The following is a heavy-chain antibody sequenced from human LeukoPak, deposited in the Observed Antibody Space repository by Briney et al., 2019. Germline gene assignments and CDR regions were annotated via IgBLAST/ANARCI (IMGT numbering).Heavy chain of an antibody. CDR2: ISSSSSYI. CDR3: MRENWGLSGGFDY. Sequence: SGGSLRLSCAASGFTFSTYSIIWVRQAPGRGLDWVSYISSSSSYIYYADSVKGRLTISRDNAKNSLYLQMNSLTAEDTAVYYCMRENWGLSGGFDYWGQGTLVTVSS. V-gene: IGHV3-21*01. J-gene: IGHJ4*02. CDR1: GFTFSTYS. D-gene: IGHD7-27*01.